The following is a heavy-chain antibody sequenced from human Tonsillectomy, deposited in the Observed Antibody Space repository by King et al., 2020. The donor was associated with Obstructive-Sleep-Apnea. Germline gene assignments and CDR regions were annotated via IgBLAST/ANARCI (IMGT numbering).Heavy chain of an antibody. CDR3: ARDTGITILNDGMDV. CDR1: GGTFSTYA. J-gene: IGHJ6*02. Sequence: VQLVESGAEVKKPGSSVKVSCKASGGTFSTYAINWVRQAPGQGLEWMGGIIPILGIANYAQKFQGRVTITADKSTSTAYMELSSLRSGDTAVYYCARDTGITILNDGMDVWGQGTTVTVSS. D-gene: IGHD3-10*01. V-gene: IGHV1-69*09. CDR2: IIPILGIA.